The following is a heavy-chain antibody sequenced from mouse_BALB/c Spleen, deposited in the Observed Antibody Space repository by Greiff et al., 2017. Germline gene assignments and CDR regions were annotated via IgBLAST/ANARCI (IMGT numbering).Heavy chain of an antibody. D-gene: IGHD2-1*01. J-gene: IGHJ3*01. CDR3: AREGGGNYGGFAY. CDR2: IYPGDGDT. V-gene: IGHV1-82*01. CDR1: GYAFSSSW. Sequence: QVQLKQSGPELVKPGASVKISCKASGYAFSSSWMNWVKQRPGQGLEWIGRIYPGDGDTNYNGKFKGKATLTADKSSSTAYMQLSSLTSVDSAVYFCAREGGGNYGGFAYWGQGTLVTVSA.